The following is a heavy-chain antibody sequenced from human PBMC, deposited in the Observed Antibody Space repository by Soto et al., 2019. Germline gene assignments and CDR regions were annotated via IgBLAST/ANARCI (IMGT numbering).Heavy chain of an antibody. CDR2: ISGSGGST. D-gene: IGHD3-3*01. J-gene: IGHJ4*02. CDR3: AKAFFASYDFWSGTNDY. V-gene: IGHV3-23*01. CDR1: GFTFSSYA. Sequence: LRLSCAASGFTFSSYAMSWVRQAPGKGLEWVSAISGSGGSTYYADSVKGRFTISRDNSKNTLYLQMNSLRAEDTAVYYCAKAFFASYDFWSGTNDYWGQGTLVTSPQ.